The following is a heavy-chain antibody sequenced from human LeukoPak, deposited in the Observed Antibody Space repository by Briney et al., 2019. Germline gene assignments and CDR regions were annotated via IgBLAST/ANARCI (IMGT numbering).Heavy chain of an antibody. Sequence: GGSLRLSCAASGFTFSGYWMSWVRQAPGKGLEWVANIKQDGSEKYYVDSVKGRFTISRDTSKNTLYLQMNTLRVEDTAVYYCAKAWPAAGTFDSWGQGSLVTVSS. D-gene: IGHD6-13*01. CDR1: GFTFSGYW. CDR2: IKQDGSEK. CDR3: AKAWPAAGTFDS. J-gene: IGHJ4*02. V-gene: IGHV3-7*05.